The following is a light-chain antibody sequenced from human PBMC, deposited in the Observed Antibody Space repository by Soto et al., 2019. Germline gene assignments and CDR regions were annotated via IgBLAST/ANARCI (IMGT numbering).Light chain of an antibody. CDR3: QQLNSYPPT. CDR1: QGISSY. CDR2: AAS. V-gene: IGKV1-9*01. Sequence: IQLTQSPSSLSASVGDRVTITCRASQGISSYLAWYQQKPGKAPKFLIYAASTLQRGVPSRFSGSGSVTDFTLTISILQPEDFATYFCQQLNSYPPTFGQGTELEIK. J-gene: IGKJ2*01.